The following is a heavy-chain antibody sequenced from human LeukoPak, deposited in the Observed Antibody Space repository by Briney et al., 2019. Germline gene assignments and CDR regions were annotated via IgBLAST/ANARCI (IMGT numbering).Heavy chain of an antibody. CDR3: ARLLRSGYSYGFHDY. Sequence: SETLSLTCTVSGASISSYYWSWIRQPPGKGLEWIGYIYYSGSTNYNPSLKSRGTISVDTSKNQFSLKLNSVTAADTAVYFCARLLRSGYSYGFHDYWGQGTLVTVSS. CDR2: IYYSGST. V-gene: IGHV4-59*01. CDR1: GASISSYY. J-gene: IGHJ4*02. D-gene: IGHD5-18*01.